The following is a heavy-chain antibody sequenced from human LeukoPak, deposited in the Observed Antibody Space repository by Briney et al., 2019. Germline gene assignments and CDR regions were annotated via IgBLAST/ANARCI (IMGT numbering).Heavy chain of an antibody. CDR3: ARPAVVPAAPGVYAFDI. J-gene: IGHJ3*02. Sequence: PSETLSLTCAVYVGSFSSYYWSWIRQPPGKGLEWIGEINHSGSTNYNPTLKSRVTVSIDTSKNQFSLKLSSVTAADTAVYYCARPAVVPAAPGVYAFDIWGQGTMVTVSS. CDR1: VGSFSSYY. D-gene: IGHD2-2*01. V-gene: IGHV4-34*01. CDR2: INHSGST.